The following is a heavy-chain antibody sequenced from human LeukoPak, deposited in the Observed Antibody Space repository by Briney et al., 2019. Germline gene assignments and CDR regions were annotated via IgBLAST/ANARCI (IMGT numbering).Heavy chain of an antibody. J-gene: IGHJ6*02. Sequence: GGSLRLSCVASGCSFSDYWMSWVRQAPGKGLEWVAGIKQDGSENHYVDSVKGRFTTSRDNAKNSLYLRMNSLRVEDTAVYYCARNRAYAMGVWGQGTTVIVSS. CDR3: ARNRAYAMGV. D-gene: IGHD3-16*02. V-gene: IGHV3-7*03. CDR2: IKQDGSEN. CDR1: GCSFSDYW.